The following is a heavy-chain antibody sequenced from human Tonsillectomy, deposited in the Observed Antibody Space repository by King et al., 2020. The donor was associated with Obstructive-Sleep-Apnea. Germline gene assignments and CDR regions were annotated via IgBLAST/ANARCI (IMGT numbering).Heavy chain of an antibody. J-gene: IGHJ4*02. D-gene: IGHD3-22*01. CDR1: GFTFSSYS. CDR2: ISCGSSYI. CDR3: ASDMGCDSSGYHHFDY. V-gene: IGHV3-21*01. Sequence: QLVESGGGLVKPGGSLRLSCAASGFTFSSYSMNWVRQAPGKGLEWVSSISCGSSYIYYADSVKGRFTISRDNAKNSLYLQMNSLRAEDTAVYYCASDMGCDSSGYHHFDYGGQGTLVTVSS.